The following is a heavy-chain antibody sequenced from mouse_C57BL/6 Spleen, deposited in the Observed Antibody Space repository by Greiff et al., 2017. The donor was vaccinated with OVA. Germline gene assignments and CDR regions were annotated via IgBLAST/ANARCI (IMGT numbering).Heavy chain of an antibody. CDR3: AREEPRDSWFAY. Sequence: QVQLQQPGAELVRPGSSVKLSCKASGYTFTSYWMHWVKQRPIQGLEWIGNIDPSDSETHYNQKFKDKATLTVDKSSSTAYMQLSSLTSEDSAVYYCAREEPRDSWFAYWGQGTLVTVSA. V-gene: IGHV1-52*01. CDR1: GYTFTSYW. D-gene: IGHD3-3*01. CDR2: IDPSDSET. J-gene: IGHJ3*01.